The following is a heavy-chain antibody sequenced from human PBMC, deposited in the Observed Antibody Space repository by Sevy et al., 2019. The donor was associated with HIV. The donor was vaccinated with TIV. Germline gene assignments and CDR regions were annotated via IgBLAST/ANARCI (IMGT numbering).Heavy chain of an antibody. CDR3: AREDGSRQYFQY. V-gene: IGHV3-48*03. J-gene: IGHJ1*01. D-gene: IGHD6-13*01. CDR2: ISTSGSII. CDR1: VFTFSSYE. Sequence: GGSLRLSCVASVFTFSSYEMNWVRQAPGKGLEWVSHISTSGSIIHYEDSVKGRFTISRDNAKNSLYLQMNSLRAEDTAVYYCAREDGSRQYFQYWGQGTLVTVSS.